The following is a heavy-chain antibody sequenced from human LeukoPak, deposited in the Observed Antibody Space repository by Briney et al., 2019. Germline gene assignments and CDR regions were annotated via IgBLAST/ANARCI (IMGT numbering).Heavy chain of an antibody. CDR1: GDSISSYF. CDR2: TYDSGST. D-gene: IGHD4-17*01. Sequence: SETLSLTCTVSGDSISSYFWSWIRQPAGKGLEWIGRTYDSGSTNYNPSLKSRVTMSIDTSKNQFSLKLRSVTAADTAVYYCARDDHRLTTVPYKHFDLWGRGTLVTVSS. J-gene: IGHJ2*01. CDR3: ARDDHRLTTVPYKHFDL. V-gene: IGHV4-4*07.